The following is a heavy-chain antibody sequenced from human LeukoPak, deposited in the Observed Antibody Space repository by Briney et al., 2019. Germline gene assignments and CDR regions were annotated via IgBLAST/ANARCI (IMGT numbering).Heavy chain of an antibody. Sequence: PSETLSLTCSVSGDSFSNYYWTWIRQPPGKGLEWIGYVYYSGSTNYNPSLKTRLHLSVDTSKNRFSLKLSSVTAADTAVYSCASSPRLTTSWFLFNSWGHGTLVTVSS. CDR2: VYYSGST. CDR3: ASSPRLTTSWFLFNS. CDR1: GDSFSNYY. V-gene: IGHV4-59*08. J-gene: IGHJ5*01. D-gene: IGHD2-2*01.